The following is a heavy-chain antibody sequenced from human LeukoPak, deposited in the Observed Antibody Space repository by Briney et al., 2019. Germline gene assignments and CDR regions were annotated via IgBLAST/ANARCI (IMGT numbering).Heavy chain of an antibody. D-gene: IGHD4-17*01. V-gene: IGHV3-53*01. Sequence: GGSLRLSCAAPGFTVTTNYMSWVRQAPGKGLEWVSVIYTDYSSYYAESVKGRFTISRDNSKNTLYLQMHSLRAEDTAVYYCARESLGSVDPRGYSTTVSQDVWGKGTTVTISS. J-gene: IGHJ6*04. CDR1: GFTVTTNY. CDR3: ARESLGSVDPRGYSTTVSQDV. CDR2: IYTDYSS.